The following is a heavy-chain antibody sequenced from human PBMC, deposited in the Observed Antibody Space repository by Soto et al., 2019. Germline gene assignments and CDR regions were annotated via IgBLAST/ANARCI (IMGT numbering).Heavy chain of an antibody. CDR3: ARDLAGN. J-gene: IGHJ4*02. CDR2: ISYDGSNK. D-gene: IGHD1-1*01. Sequence: GGSLRLSCAASGFTFSSYAMHWVRQAPGKGLEWVAVISYDGSNKYYADSVKGRFTISRDNSKNTLYLQMNSLRAEDTAVYYCARDLAGNSGQGTLVTVSA. CDR1: GFTFSSYA. V-gene: IGHV3-30-3*01.